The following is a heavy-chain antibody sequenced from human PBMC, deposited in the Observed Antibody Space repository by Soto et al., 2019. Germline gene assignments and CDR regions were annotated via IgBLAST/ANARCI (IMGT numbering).Heavy chain of an antibody. J-gene: IGHJ3*02. V-gene: IGHV3-48*01. CDR3: AREGYCSSTSCYLGAFDI. CDR1: GFTFSSYS. Sequence: GGSLRLSCAASGFTFSSYSMNWVRQAPGKGLEWVSYISSSSSTIYYADSVKGRFTISRDNAKNSLYLQMNSLRAEDTAVYYCAREGYCSSTSCYLGAFDIWGQGTMVTVSS. D-gene: IGHD2-2*01. CDR2: ISSSSSTI.